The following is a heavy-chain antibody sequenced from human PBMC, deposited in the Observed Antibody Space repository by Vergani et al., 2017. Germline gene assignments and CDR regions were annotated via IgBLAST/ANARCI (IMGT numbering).Heavy chain of an antibody. J-gene: IGHJ4*02. CDR2: IRSKAFGGTT. CDR3: TRGGGSSWDSHFDY. V-gene: IGHV3-49*04. CDR1: GFTFGDYA. Sequence: EVQMVESGGGLVQPGRSLRLSCTASGFTFGDYAMSWVRQAPGKGLEGVGFIRSKAFGGTTEYAASVKGTFTISREDSKRIAYLQINSLKTEDTAVYYCTRGGGSSWDSHFDYWGQGTLVTVSS. D-gene: IGHD6-13*01.